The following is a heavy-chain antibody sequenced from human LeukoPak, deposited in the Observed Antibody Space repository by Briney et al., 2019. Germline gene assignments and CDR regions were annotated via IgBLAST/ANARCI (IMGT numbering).Heavy chain of an antibody. CDR3: ARDRMVRSWFFDL. CDR2: IFHSGST. V-gene: IGHV4-4*02. D-gene: IGHD2-21*01. J-gene: IGHJ2*01. CDR1: GDSIGRGHW. Sequence: SETLSLTCAVSGDSIGRGHWWTWVRQPPGKGLEWIGEIFHSGSTDYNPSLKSRVTIFVDKSKNQFSLRLTSVTAADTAVYYCARDRMVRSWFFDLWGRSTLVTVSS.